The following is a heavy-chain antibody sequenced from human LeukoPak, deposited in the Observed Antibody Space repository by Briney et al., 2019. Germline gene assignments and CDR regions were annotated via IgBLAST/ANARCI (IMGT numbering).Heavy chain of an antibody. D-gene: IGHD2-15*01. CDR1: GYSFTTCW. J-gene: IGHJ4*02. CDR2: VYPGDSDT. Sequence: GESLKISCKSSGYSFTTCWIAWVRQMPGKGLEWMGSVYPGDSDTRYSPSFQGQVTISVDRSISTAYLQWSNLKASDTAMYYCARSLSSVGAAFDYWGRGTLVTASS. CDR3: ARSLSSVGAAFDY. V-gene: IGHV5-51*01.